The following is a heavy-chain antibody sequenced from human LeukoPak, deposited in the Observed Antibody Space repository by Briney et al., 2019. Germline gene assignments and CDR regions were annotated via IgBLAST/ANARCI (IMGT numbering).Heavy chain of an antibody. V-gene: IGHV4-61*02. CDR2: IYTSGST. Sequence: SETLSLTCTVSGGSISSGSYYWSWIRQPAGKGLEWIGRIYTSGSTNYNPSLKSRVTISVDTSKNQFSLKLSSVTAADTAVYYCARAITMVRGVIFSYFDYWGQGTLVTVSS. CDR3: ARAITMVRGVIFSYFDY. J-gene: IGHJ4*02. D-gene: IGHD3-10*01. CDR1: GGSISSGSYY.